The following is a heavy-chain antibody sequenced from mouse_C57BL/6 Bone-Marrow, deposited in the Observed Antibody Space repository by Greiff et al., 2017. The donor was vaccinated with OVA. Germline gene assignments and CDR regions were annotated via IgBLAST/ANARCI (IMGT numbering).Heavy chain of an antibody. CDR3: ARWITTVWYFDV. J-gene: IGHJ1*03. Sequence: QVQLQQSGAELARPGASVKLSCKASGYTFTSYGISWVKQRTGQGLEWIGEIYPRSGNTYYNEKFKGKATLTADKSSSTAYMELRSLTSEDAAGYVGARWITTVWYFDVWGTGTTVTVAS. V-gene: IGHV1-81*01. CDR1: GYTFTSYG. CDR2: IYPRSGNT. D-gene: IGHD1-1*01.